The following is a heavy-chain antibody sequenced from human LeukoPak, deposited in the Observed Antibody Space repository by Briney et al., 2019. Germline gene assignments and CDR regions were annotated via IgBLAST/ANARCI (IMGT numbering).Heavy chain of an antibody. CDR2: ISAYNGNT. J-gene: IGHJ3*02. Sequence: ASVTVSCKASGYTFTSYGISWVRQAPGQGLERMGWISAYNGNTNYAQKLQGRVTMTTDTSTSTAYMELRSLRSDDTAVYYCARLLYNWNKRRPDAFDIWGQGTMVTVSS. D-gene: IGHD1-1*01. CDR1: GYTFTSYG. CDR3: ARLLYNWNKRRPDAFDI. V-gene: IGHV1-18*01.